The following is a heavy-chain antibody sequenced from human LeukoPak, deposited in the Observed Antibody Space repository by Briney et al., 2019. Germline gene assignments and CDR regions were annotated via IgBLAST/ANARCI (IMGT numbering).Heavy chain of an antibody. CDR1: GYTFTSYD. V-gene: IGHV1-8*01. CDR3: ARRVSLNYYYYGMDV. CDR2: MNPNSGNT. J-gene: IGHJ6*02. Sequence: ASVKVSCKASGYTFTSYDINWVRQATGQGLEWMGWMNPNSGNTGYAQKFQGRVTTTRNTSISTAYMELSSLRSEDTAVYYCARRVSLNYYYYGMDVWGQGTTVTVSS.